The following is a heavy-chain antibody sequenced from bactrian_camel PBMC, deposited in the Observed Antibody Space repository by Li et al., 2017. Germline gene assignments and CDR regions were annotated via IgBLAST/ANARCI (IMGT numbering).Heavy chain of an antibody. CDR1: GDTASDYC. V-gene: IGHV3S31*01. CDR3: AADRLVCLSTNPRREWTY. D-gene: IGHD1*01. J-gene: IGHJ4*01. CDR2: IDPVFNRT. Sequence: DVQLVESGGGSVQAGGSLRLSCAASGDTASDYCMAWFRQAPGKEREGVAAIDPVFNRTYYDDSVKGRFTISSDAAKNTVNTVYLHMNSLKPEDTAMYYCAADRLVCLSTNPRREWTYWGQGTQVTVS.